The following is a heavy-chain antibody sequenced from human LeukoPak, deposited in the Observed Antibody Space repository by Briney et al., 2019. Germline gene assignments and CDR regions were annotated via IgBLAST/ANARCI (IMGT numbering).Heavy chain of an antibody. CDR2: IRSDGSIT. CDR1: GFTFSGYW. J-gene: IGHJ4*02. D-gene: IGHD1-26*01. V-gene: IGHV3-74*01. CDR3: ARDGRSGNFDK. Sequence: VGSLRLSCAASGFTFSGYWMHWVRQAPGKGLAWVSVIRSDGSITTYADSVEGRFTISRDTAKNTLYLQMNSLRAEDTAVYYCARDGRSGNFDKWGQGTLVTVSS.